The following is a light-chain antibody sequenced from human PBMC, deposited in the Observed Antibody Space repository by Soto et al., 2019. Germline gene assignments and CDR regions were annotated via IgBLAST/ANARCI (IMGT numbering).Light chain of an antibody. V-gene: IGLV1-44*01. CDR1: SSNIGSKT. CDR3: AAWEASLNGYV. CDR2: NSY. J-gene: IGLJ1*01. Sequence: QSVLTQPPSASGTPGQRVTISCSGSSSNIGSKTVNWYQQLPGTVPKLLIYNSYQRPSGVPDRFSGSKSGTSASLAISGLQSEDEAYYYCAAWEASLNGYVFGAGTKLTVL.